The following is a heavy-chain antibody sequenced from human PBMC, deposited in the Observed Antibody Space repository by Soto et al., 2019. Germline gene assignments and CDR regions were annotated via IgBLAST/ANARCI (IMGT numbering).Heavy chain of an antibody. CDR2: ISYDGSND. D-gene: IGHD3-22*01. Sequence: QVQLVESGGGVVQPGRSLRLSCAASGFTFSKCGMHWVRQAPGKGLEWVAVISYDGSNDYYADSVKGRFTISRDNSNNALYLQRNRMRDEDTAVYYCAKVDTIILVVSDAFDIWGQGTMVTVSS. V-gene: IGHV3-30*18. J-gene: IGHJ3*02. CDR1: GFTFSKCG. CDR3: AKVDTIILVVSDAFDI.